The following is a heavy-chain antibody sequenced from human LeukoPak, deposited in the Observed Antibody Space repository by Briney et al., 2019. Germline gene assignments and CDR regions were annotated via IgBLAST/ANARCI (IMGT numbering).Heavy chain of an antibody. CDR1: GFTFSSYA. Sequence: PGRSLRLSCAASGFTFSSYAMHWVRQAPGKGLEWVAVISYDGSNKYYADSVKGRFTISRDNSKNTLYLQMNSLRAEDTAVYYCARRDYTSYYFDYWGQGTLVTVSS. D-gene: IGHD4-11*01. J-gene: IGHJ4*02. V-gene: IGHV3-30-3*01. CDR2: ISYDGSNK. CDR3: ARRDYTSYYFDY.